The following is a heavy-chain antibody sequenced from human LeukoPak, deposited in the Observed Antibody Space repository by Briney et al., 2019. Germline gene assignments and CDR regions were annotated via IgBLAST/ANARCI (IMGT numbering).Heavy chain of an antibody. D-gene: IGHD3-22*01. V-gene: IGHV1-46*01. Sequence: ASVTVSCKASGYTFTGYYMHWVRQAPGQGLEWVGIINPSGGSTSYAQKFQGRVTMTRDTSTSTVYMELSSLRSEDTAVYYCARAQAPYYYDSSGSYDAFDIWGQGTMVTVSS. CDR1: GYTFTGYY. J-gene: IGHJ3*02. CDR3: ARAQAPYYYDSSGSYDAFDI. CDR2: INPSGGST.